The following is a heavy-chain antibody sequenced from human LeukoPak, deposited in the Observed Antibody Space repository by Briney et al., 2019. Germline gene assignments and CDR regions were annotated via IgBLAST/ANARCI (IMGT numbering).Heavy chain of an antibody. V-gene: IGHV4-34*01. CDR2: INHSGST. CDR1: GGSFSGYY. CDR3: AKQTVGLSYPRGRGAFDI. J-gene: IGHJ3*02. D-gene: IGHD3-10*01. Sequence: PSETLSLTCAVYGGSFSGYYWSWIRQPPGTGLEWIGEINHSGSTNYNPSLKSRVTISVDTSKNQFSLKLSSVTAADTAVYYCAKQTVGLSYPRGRGAFDIWGQGTMVTVSS.